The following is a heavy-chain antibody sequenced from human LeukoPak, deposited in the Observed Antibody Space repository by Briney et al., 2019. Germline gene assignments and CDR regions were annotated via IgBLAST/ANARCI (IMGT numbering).Heavy chain of an antibody. J-gene: IGHJ5*02. CDR3: ARGAIAARPASNWFDP. CDR1: GGSISSGSYF. Sequence: TPSQTLSLTCTVSGGSISSGSYFWSWIRQPAGKGLEWIGRIYISGSTDYNPSLKSRVTISVDTSKNQFSLKLSSVTAADTAVYYCARGAIAARPASNWFDPWGQGTLVTVSS. CDR2: IYISGST. D-gene: IGHD6-6*01. V-gene: IGHV4-61*02.